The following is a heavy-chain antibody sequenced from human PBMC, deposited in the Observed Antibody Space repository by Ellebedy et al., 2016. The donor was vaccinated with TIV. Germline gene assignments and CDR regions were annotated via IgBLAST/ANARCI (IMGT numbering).Heavy chain of an antibody. D-gene: IGHD1-1*01. V-gene: IGHV3-23*01. J-gene: IGHJ2*01. CDR2: LTTGGVT. CDR3: ARIQTNWYFNL. CDR1: GFTFSTYA. Sequence: PGGSLRLSCVVSGFTFSTYAMRWFRQAPGKGLEWVSSLTTGGVTFYAASVKGRFTISRDNSNNTLYLQLNSLRAEDTALFYCARIQTNWYFNLWGRGTLVTVSS.